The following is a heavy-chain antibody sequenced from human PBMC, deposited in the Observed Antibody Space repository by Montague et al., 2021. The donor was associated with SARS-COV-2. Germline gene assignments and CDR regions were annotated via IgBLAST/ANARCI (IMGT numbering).Heavy chain of an antibody. J-gene: IGHJ6*02. CDR3: AKGYRGIAAAGTYYYYGMDV. CDR1: GFTFSSYA. V-gene: IGHV3-23*01. CDR2: ISGSGGST. D-gene: IGHD6-13*01. Sequence: SLRLSCAASGFTFSSYAMSWVRQAPGKGLEWVSAISGSGGSTYYADSVKGRFTISRDNSKNTLYLQMNSLRAEDTAVYYCAKGYRGIAAAGTYYYYGMDVWGQGTTVTVSS.